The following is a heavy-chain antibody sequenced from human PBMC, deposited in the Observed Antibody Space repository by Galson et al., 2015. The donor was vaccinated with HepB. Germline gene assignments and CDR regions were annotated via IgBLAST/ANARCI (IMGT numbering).Heavy chain of an antibody. J-gene: IGHJ6*03. CDR1: GYTFTSYA. CDR3: ARGWELLWDYMDV. Sequence: SVKVSCKASGYTFTSYAMHWVRQAPGQRLEWMGWINAGNGNTKYSQKFQGRVTITRDTSASTAYMELSSLGSEDTAVYYCARGWELLWDYMDVWGKGTTVTVSS. CDR2: INAGNGNT. D-gene: IGHD1-26*01. V-gene: IGHV1-3*01.